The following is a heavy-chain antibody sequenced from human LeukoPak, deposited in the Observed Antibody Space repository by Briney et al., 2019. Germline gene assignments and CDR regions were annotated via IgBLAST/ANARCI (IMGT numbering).Heavy chain of an antibody. Sequence: SQTLSLTCTVSSGSISSGGYYWSWIRQHPGKGLEWIGYIYYSGSTYYNPSLKSRVTISVDTSKNQFSLKLSSVTAADTAVYYCARGSKRGYYYGSGSSPNWFDPWGQGTLVTVSS. D-gene: IGHD3-10*01. CDR2: IYYSGST. V-gene: IGHV4-31*03. CDR1: SGSISSGGYY. CDR3: ARGSKRGYYYGSGSSPNWFDP. J-gene: IGHJ5*02.